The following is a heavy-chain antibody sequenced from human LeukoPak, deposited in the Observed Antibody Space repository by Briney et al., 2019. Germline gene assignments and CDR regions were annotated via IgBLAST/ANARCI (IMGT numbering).Heavy chain of an antibody. J-gene: IGHJ4*02. CDR2: ISGSGGST. V-gene: IGHV3-23*01. D-gene: IGHD3-10*02. Sequence: GGSLRLSCAASGFTFSSYAMSWVRQAPGKGLEWVSDISGSGGSTYYADSVKGRFIISRDNSKNTLYLQMNSLRVEDTAVYYCARDRGLLYSDYWGQGTLVTVSS. CDR3: ARDRGLLYSDY. CDR1: GFTFSSYA.